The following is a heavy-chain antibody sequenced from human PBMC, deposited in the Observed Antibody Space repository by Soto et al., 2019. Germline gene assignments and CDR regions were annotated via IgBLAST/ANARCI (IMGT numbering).Heavy chain of an antibody. CDR1: GLTFSGFS. CDR3: ARALSGSYTFDY. Sequence: PGGSLRLSCAASGLTFSGFSMNWVRQAPGKGLEWVSSISSSVSYMFYADSAKGRFTISRDNAKNSLFLQMNSLRAEDTAVYYCARALSGSYTFDYWGQGTLVTV. D-gene: IGHD1-26*01. CDR2: ISSSVSYM. V-gene: IGHV3-21*01. J-gene: IGHJ4*02.